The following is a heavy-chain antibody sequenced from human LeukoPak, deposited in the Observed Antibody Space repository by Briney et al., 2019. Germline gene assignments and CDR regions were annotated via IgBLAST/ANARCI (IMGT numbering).Heavy chain of an antibody. Sequence: SPTHTLSFTISGASVSINSAAWNWIRQSPSRGLEWLGRTYYRCKTYNNPAVTVKSTITINPAKTKNQFSLQLNSVTPEDTAVYYCARDIRYCSSTSCYGFDYWGQGTLVTVSS. V-gene: IGHV6-1*01. D-gene: IGHD2-2*01. CDR2: TYYRCKTYN. J-gene: IGHJ4*02. CDR3: ARDIRYCSSTSCYGFDY. CDR1: GASVSINSAA.